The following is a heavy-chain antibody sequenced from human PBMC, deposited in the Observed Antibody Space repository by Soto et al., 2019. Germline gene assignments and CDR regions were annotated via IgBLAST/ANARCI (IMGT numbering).Heavy chain of an antibody. Sequence: ASGKVSCKASGYTFTGYYMHWVRQAPGQGLEWMGWINPNSGGTNYAQKFQGWVTMTRDTSISTAYMELSRLRSDDTAVYYCARGGCSGGSCYVDYYYGMDVWGQGTTVPVSS. CDR1: GYTFTGYY. D-gene: IGHD2-15*01. CDR3: ARGGCSGGSCYVDYYYGMDV. CDR2: INPNSGGT. J-gene: IGHJ6*02. V-gene: IGHV1-2*04.